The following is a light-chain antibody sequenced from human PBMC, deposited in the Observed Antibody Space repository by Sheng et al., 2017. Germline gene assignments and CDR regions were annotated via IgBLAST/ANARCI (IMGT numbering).Light chain of an antibody. CDR3: QSGDTTDNTVGV. V-gene: IGLV3-25*03. CDR2: KDV. CDR1: QLSNQF. J-gene: IGLJ2*01. Sequence: SDELTQAPSVSVSPGQTARITCSGEQLSNQFVHWYQQKAGQAPLMVIFKDVERPSDIPERFTGSTSGTIATLTISGVRAEDEADYYCQSGDTTDNTVGVFDGGTKLTVL.